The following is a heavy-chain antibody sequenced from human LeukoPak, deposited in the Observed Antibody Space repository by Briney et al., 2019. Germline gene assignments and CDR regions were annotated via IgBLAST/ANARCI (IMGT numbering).Heavy chain of an antibody. Sequence: SETLSLTCTVSGGSISSYYWSWIRQPPGKGLEWIGYIYYSGSTNYNPSLKSRVTISVDTSKNQFSLKLSSVTAADTAVYYCARESCSSARCQIDYWGQGTLVTVSS. J-gene: IGHJ4*02. D-gene: IGHD2-2*01. CDR3: ARESCSSARCQIDY. V-gene: IGHV4-59*12. CDR1: GGSISSYY. CDR2: IYYSGST.